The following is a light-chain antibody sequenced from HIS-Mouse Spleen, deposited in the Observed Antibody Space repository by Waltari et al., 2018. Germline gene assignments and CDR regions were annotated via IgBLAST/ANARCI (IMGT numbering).Light chain of an antibody. CDR1: SSDVGGYNY. CDR2: EVS. CDR3: SSYTSSSTPYV. V-gene: IGLV2-14*01. J-gene: IGLJ1*01. Sequence: QSALTQPASVSGSPGQSITISCTGTSSDVGGYNYVSWYQQHPGKAPKLMIYEVSNRPLGVSTRFSGSKSGNTASLTISGLQAEDEADYYCSSYTSSSTPYVFGTGTKVTVL.